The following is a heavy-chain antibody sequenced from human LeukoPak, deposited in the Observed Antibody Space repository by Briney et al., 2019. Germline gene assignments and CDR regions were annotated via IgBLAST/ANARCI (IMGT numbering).Heavy chain of an antibody. CDR1: GYTFTDYY. Sequence: ASVKVSCKVSGYTFTDYYVHWVQQAPGKGLEWMGLVDPEDGETIYAEKFQGRVTITADTSTDTAYMELSSLRSEDTAAYYCATLGDGYNLFDYWGQGTLVTVSS. CDR3: ATLGDGYNLFDY. J-gene: IGHJ4*02. D-gene: IGHD5-24*01. CDR2: VDPEDGET. V-gene: IGHV1-69-2*01.